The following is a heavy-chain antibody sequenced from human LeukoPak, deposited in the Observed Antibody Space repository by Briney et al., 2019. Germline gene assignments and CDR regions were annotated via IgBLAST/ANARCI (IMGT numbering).Heavy chain of an antibody. Sequence: ASVKVSCKASGYSFTVYYIHWVRQAPGQGLEWLGGINPNSGGTNYAQKFQGRVTMTRDTSITTAYPHLSGLSSDNTAVYFCARAEMSPFWSASYSGSYSFDYWGQGTLVTASS. CDR2: INPNSGGT. V-gene: IGHV1-2*02. CDR1: GYSFTVYY. D-gene: IGHD3-3*01. CDR3: ARAEMSPFWSASYSGSYSFDY. J-gene: IGHJ4*02.